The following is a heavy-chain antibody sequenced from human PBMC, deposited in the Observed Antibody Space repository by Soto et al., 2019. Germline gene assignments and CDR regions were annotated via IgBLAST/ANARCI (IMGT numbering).Heavy chain of an antibody. CDR3: ARLSCSRTTSYYGMDV. V-gene: IGHV5-10-1*01. J-gene: IGHJ6*02. D-gene: IGHD2-2*01. Sequence: PGESLKISCKGSGYSFSTYCITWVRQMPGQGLEWMGGIDPSDSYTHYSPSLQGHVTISADRSISTAYLQWSSLKASDTAVYYCARLSCSRTTSYYGMDVWGQGTAVTVS. CDR2: IDPSDSYT. CDR1: GYSFSTYC.